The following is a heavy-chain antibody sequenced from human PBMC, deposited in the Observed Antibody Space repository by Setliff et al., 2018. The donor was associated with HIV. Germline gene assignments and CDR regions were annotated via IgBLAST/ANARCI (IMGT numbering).Heavy chain of an antibody. CDR2: IKHSGST. D-gene: IGHD5-18*01. V-gene: IGHV4-34*01. CDR3: AREWSYGAFDTFDV. Sequence: SETLSLSCAVHGGSFSDYYWTWIRQPPGKGLEWIGEIKHSGSTNYNPSLKSRVTISVDTSKNQFSLKLSSVTAADTAVYYCAREWSYGAFDTFDVWGQGTMVTVSS. CDR1: GGSFSDYY. J-gene: IGHJ3*01.